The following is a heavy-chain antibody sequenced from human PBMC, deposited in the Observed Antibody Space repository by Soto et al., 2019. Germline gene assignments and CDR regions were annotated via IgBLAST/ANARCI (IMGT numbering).Heavy chain of an antibody. CDR3: ARGSAYSYGPDFDY. CDR1: CGSISSYY. J-gene: IGHJ4*02. V-gene: IGHV4-4*07. CDR2: IYTSGST. D-gene: IGHD5-18*01. Sequence: SETLSLTCPFSCGSISSYYWSWIRQPAGKGLEWIGRIYTSGSTNYNPSLKSRVTMSVDTSKNQFSLKLSSVTAADTAVYYCARGSAYSYGPDFDYWGQGTLVTVSS.